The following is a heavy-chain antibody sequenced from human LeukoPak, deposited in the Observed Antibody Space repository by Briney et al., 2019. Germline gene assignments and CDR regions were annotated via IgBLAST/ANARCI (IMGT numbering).Heavy chain of an antibody. D-gene: IGHD6-13*01. CDR1: GYSITSGYY. CDR2: IYHSWST. CDR3: ARDIRRSIAAAARQRRFDP. J-gene: IGHJ5*02. Sequence: PSETLSLTCTVSGYSITSGYYWGWIRQPPGKGLEWIGSIYHSWSTDYNPSLKSRVTQSIDRSRNQFSLKLTSVTAADTAVYYCARDIRRSIAAAARQRRFDPWGQGTLVTVSS. V-gene: IGHV4-38-2*02.